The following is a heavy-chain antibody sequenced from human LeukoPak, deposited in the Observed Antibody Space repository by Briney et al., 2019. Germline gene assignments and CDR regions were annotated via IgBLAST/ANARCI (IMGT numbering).Heavy chain of an antibody. D-gene: IGHD3-10*01. J-gene: IGHJ6*03. Sequence: SETLSLTCTVSGGSISSYYWSWIRQPPGKGLEWIGYIYYSGSTNYNPSLKSRVTISVDTSKNQFSLRLSSVTAADTAVYYCARGPSITMVRGGQWYYYMDVWGKGITVTISS. V-gene: IGHV4-59*01. CDR2: IYYSGST. CDR1: GGSISSYY. CDR3: ARGPSITMVRGGQWYYYMDV.